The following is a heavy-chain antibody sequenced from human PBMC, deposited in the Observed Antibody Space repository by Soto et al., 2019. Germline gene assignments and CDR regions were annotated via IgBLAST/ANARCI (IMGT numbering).Heavy chain of an antibody. J-gene: IGHJ6*03. V-gene: IGHV3-7*01. CDR1: GFTFSTYW. D-gene: IGHD6-25*01. CDR3: AREDYQRLQYYYYYSLDV. CDR2: IKQGGSEK. Sequence: GGSLRLSCAASGFTFSTYWMSWVRQAPGKGLEWVANIKQGGSEKYYVDSVKGRFTISRDNAKNSLYLQMNSLRAEDTAVYFCAREDYQRLQYYYYYSLDVWGKGTTVTVSS.